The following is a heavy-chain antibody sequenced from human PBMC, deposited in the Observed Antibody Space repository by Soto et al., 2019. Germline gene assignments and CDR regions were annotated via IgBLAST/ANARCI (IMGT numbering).Heavy chain of an antibody. V-gene: IGHV1-69*01. Sequence: QVQLVQSGAEVKKPGSSVKVSCKASGGTFGSYAISWVRQAPGQGLEWMGGIIPIPGTANYAQKFQGRVTIAADESTSTAYMELSSLRSEDTAVYYCARSHGSSTTLEIYYYYYYGMDVWGQGTRVTVSS. CDR3: ARSHGSSTTLEIYYYYYYGMDV. CDR1: GGTFGSYA. J-gene: IGHJ6*02. D-gene: IGHD2-2*01. CDR2: IIPIPGTA.